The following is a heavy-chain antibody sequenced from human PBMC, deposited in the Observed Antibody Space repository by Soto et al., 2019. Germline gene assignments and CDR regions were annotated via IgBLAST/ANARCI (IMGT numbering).Heavy chain of an antibody. V-gene: IGHV6-1*01. Sequence: SQTLSLTCAISGDSVSSNSAAWNWIRQSPSRGLEWLGRTYYRSKWYNDYAVSVKSRITINPDTSKNQLSLQLNSVTPEDTAVYYCAREPESSSFYYYYMDVWGKGTTVTVSS. CDR2: TYYRSKWYN. J-gene: IGHJ6*03. CDR3: AREPESSSFYYYYMDV. D-gene: IGHD6-6*01. CDR1: GDSVSSNSAA.